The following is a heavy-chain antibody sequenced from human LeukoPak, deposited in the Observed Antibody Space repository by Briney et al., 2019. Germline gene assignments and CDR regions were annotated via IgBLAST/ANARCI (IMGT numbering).Heavy chain of an antibody. D-gene: IGHD4-23*01. CDR2: ISSGGSTI. CDR3: VRGRWLNYFDY. Sequence: GGSLTLSCAASGFTFSSSELNWVRQAPGKGLECLSYISSGGSTIYYADSVKGRFTISRDNAKKSLSLQMNSLRAEDTAVYYCVRGRWLNYFDYWGQGTLVTVFS. J-gene: IGHJ4*02. V-gene: IGHV3-48*03. CDR1: GFTFSSSE.